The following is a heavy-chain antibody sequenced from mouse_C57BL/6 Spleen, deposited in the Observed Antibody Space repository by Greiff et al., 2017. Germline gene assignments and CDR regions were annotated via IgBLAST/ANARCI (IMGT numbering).Heavy chain of an antibody. CDR2: INPNNGGT. J-gene: IGHJ1*03. V-gene: IGHV1-26*01. CDR3: AYYGNYNWYFDV. Sequence: VQLQQSGPELVKPGASVKISCKASGYTFTDYYMNWVKQSHGKSLEWIGDINPNNGGTSYNQKFKGKATLTVDKSSSTAYMELRSLTSEDSAVYYCAYYGNYNWYFDVWGTGTTVTVSS. CDR1: GYTFTDYY. D-gene: IGHD2-1*01.